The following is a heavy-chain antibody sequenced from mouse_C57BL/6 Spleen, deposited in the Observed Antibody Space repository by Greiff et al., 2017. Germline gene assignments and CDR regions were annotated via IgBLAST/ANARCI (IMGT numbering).Heavy chain of an antibody. V-gene: IGHV1-80*01. J-gene: IGHJ4*01. D-gene: IGHD2-5*01. CDR2: IYPGDGDT. CDR1: GYAFSSYW. CDR3: ARAKYSNYDAMDY. Sequence: VQVVESGAELVKPGASVKISCKASGYAFSSYWMNWVKQRPGKGLEWIGQIYPGDGDTNYNGKFKGKATLTADKSSSTAYMQLSSLTSEDSAVYFCARAKYSNYDAMDYWGQGTSVTVSS.